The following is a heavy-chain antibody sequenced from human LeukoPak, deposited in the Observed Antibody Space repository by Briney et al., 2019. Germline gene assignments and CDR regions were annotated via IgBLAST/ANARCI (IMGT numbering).Heavy chain of an antibody. J-gene: IGHJ4*02. V-gene: IGHV3-11*04. CDR2: ISDSGTTI. Sequence: GGSLRLSCAASEFVLNDYYMSWVRQAPGKGLEWVSYISDSGTTIYYADSVKGRFTISRDNAKISLYLQMNSLRAEDTAVYYCATDRKVGTWDPRFDYWGQGTLVTVSS. CDR1: EFVLNDYY. D-gene: IGHD4-23*01. CDR3: ATDRKVGTWDPRFDY.